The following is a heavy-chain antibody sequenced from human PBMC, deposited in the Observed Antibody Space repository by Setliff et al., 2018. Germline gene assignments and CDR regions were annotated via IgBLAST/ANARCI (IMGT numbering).Heavy chain of an antibody. CDR1: GYTFTDYY. Sequence: ASVKVSCKASGYTFTDYYMHWVQQAPGKGLEWMGRVDPEDGETIYAEKFQGRVTITADTSTDTAYLELSSLRYEDTAVYYCATNPFVGTTTVRETGYYFYGMDVWGQGTTVTVSS. CDR2: VDPEDGET. J-gene: IGHJ6*02. V-gene: IGHV1-69-2*01. D-gene: IGHD1-26*01. CDR3: ATNPFVGTTTVRETGYYFYGMDV.